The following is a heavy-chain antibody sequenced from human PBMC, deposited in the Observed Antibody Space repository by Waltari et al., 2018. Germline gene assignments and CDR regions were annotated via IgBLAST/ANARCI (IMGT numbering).Heavy chain of an antibody. CDR3: TKSSGFSGSDSFDI. CDR2: IYPGDSDT. Sequence: EVQLVQSGAAVKKPGESLKISCKDSGDRFSEFWIGWVRQMPGKGLEWVGVIYPGDSDTSYNPSFQGQVTISADKSIKTAYLQWRSLRASDTAMYYCTKSSGFSGSDSFDIWGQGTMVTVSS. D-gene: IGHD3-10*01. CDR1: GDRFSEFW. J-gene: IGHJ3*02. V-gene: IGHV5-51*01.